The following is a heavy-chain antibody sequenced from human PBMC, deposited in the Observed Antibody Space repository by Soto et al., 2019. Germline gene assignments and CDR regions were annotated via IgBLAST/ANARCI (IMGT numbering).Heavy chain of an antibody. CDR3: AKGGRTWDGFDY. CDR2: ISDNGVMT. CDR1: GFTFSTYG. J-gene: IGHJ4*02. D-gene: IGHD1-26*01. V-gene: IGHV3-23*01. Sequence: EVQLLESGGGLAQPGGSLRLSCAGSGFTFSTYGMSWVRQAPGKGLEWVSGISDNGVMTNYAGSVKGRFTISKDSSKSTVYLQMNSLRAEDTAVYFCAKGGRTWDGFDYWGQGTLVTVSS.